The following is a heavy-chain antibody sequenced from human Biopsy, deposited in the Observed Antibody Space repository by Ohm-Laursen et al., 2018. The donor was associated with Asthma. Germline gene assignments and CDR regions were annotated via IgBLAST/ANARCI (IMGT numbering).Heavy chain of an antibody. J-gene: IGHJ6*02. Sequence: LRLSCAAFGITFSTYGMHWVRQAPGKGLEWVSFIWYDGRKKTYADSVKGRFTISRDNSKNTLYLQMNSLRAEDTAVYYCARKIAARGGMGVWGQGTTVTVSS. CDR2: IWYDGRKK. D-gene: IGHD6-6*01. CDR3: ARKIAARGGMGV. V-gene: IGHV3-33*01. CDR1: GITFSTYG.